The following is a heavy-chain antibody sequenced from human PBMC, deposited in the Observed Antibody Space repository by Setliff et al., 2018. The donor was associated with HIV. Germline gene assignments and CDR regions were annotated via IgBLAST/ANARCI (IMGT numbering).Heavy chain of an antibody. Sequence: GGSLRLSCAASGFTFSRYWTSWVRQAPGKGLEWVANINQDGSQKYHVDSVKGRFTISRDNAKNSLFLQMNSLRAEDTAVYYCARESGGIAALVHYYGMDVWGQGTTVTVSS. D-gene: IGHD6-13*01. CDR1: GFTFSRYW. CDR2: INQDGSQK. CDR3: ARESGGIAALVHYYGMDV. J-gene: IGHJ6*02. V-gene: IGHV3-7*01.